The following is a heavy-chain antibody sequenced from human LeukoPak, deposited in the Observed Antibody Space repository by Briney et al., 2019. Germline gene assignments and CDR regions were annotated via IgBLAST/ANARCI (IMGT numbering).Heavy chain of an antibody. CDR3: ARGGWELPPYYFDY. D-gene: IGHD1-26*01. CDR2: IYYSGST. J-gene: IGHJ4*02. V-gene: IGHV4-59*01. Sequence: SETLSLTCTVSGGSISSYYWSWIRQPPGKGLEWIGYIYYSGSTNYNPSLKSRVTISVDTSKNQFSLKLSSVTAADTAVYYCARGGWELPPYYFDYWGQGTLVTVSS. CDR1: GGSISSYY.